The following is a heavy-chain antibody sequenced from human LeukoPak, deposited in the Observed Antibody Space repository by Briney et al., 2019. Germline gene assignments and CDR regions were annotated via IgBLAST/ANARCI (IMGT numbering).Heavy chain of an antibody. CDR1: GFTFTDTY. D-gene: IGHD4-17*01. CDR3: ARVARYGDYIGGSDY. Sequence: GGSLRLSCAVSGFTFTDTYMTWIRQAPGKGLESLSYISPSGTDISYADSVKGRFTISRDNAKNSLYLQMNSLRAEDTAVYYCARVARYGDYIGGSDYWGQGALVTVSS. J-gene: IGHJ4*02. V-gene: IGHV3-11*04. CDR2: ISPSGTDI.